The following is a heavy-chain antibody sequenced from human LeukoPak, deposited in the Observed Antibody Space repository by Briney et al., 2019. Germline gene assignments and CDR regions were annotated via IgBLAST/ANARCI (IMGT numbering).Heavy chain of an antibody. CDR1: GFTFSSYW. CDR2: INPDGSVT. J-gene: IGHJ4*02. D-gene: IGHD2-2*01. CDR3: AKRGSTTPDLFDY. V-gene: IGHV3-74*01. Sequence: PGGSLRLSCAASGFTFSSYWMHWVRQAPGKGPVWFSHINPDGSVTDYADSVKGRFTISRDNAKNTLYLQMNSLRAEDTAVYYCAKRGSTTPDLFDYWGQGTLVTVSS.